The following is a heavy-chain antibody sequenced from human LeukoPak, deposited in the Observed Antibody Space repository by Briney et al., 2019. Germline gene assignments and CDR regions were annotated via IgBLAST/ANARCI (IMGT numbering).Heavy chain of an antibody. CDR3: AKDLSGSYYNYFDY. D-gene: IGHD1-26*01. Sequence: GGSLRLSCEASGFTFSSYAMSWVRQAPGKGLEWVSAISGSGGSTYCADSVKGRFTISRDNSKNTLYLQMNSLRAEDTAVYYCAKDLSGSYYNYFDYWGQGTLVTVSS. J-gene: IGHJ4*02. CDR1: GFTFSSYA. V-gene: IGHV3-23*01. CDR2: ISGSGGST.